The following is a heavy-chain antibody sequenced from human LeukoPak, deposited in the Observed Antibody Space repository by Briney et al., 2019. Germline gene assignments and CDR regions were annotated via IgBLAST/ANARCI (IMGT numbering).Heavy chain of an antibody. CDR3: ARSLGYFDWLLMVDY. J-gene: IGHJ4*02. CDR2: INHSGST. CDR1: GGSISSGSYY. V-gene: IGHV4-39*01. D-gene: IGHD3-9*01. Sequence: PSETLSLTCTVSGGSISSGSYYWSWIRQPPGKGLEWIGEINHSGSTEYNPSLKSRVTISVDTSKNQFSLKLSSVTAADTAVYYCARSLGYFDWLLMVDYWGQGTLVTVSS.